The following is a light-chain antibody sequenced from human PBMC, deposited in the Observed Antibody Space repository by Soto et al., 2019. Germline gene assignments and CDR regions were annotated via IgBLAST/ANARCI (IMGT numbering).Light chain of an antibody. J-gene: IGKJ1*01. CDR1: QSIFSC. CDR2: KAP. V-gene: IGKV1-5*03. CDR3: QQYNSYSRT. Sequence: DIQMTQSPSTLSASVGDRVTITCRASQSIFSCLAWYQQKPGKAPKLLIYKAPTLESGVPSRFSGRGSGTEFTLTISSLQPDDFATYYCQQYNSYSRTFGQGTKVDIK.